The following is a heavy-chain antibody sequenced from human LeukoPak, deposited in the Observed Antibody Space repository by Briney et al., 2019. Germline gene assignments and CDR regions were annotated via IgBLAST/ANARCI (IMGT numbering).Heavy chain of an antibody. Sequence: KPSETLSLTCTVSGGSISSGSYYWGWIRQPPGKGLEWIGGIYYSGSTYYNPSLKSRVTISVDTSKNQFSLKLSSVTAADTAVYYCARHKMGYYYYGMDVWGQGTTVTVSS. V-gene: IGHV4-39*01. D-gene: IGHD2-8*01. J-gene: IGHJ6*02. CDR1: GGSISSGSYY. CDR2: IYYSGST. CDR3: ARHKMGYYYYGMDV.